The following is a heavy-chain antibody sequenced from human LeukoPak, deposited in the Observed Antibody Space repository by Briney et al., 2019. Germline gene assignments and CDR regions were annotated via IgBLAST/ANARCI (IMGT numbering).Heavy chain of an antibody. Sequence: ASVKVSCKASGYTFTGYYMHWVRQAPGQGLEWMGWINPNSGGTNYAQKFQGRVTITADESTSTAYMELSSLRSEDTAVYYCARECSSCPWFDPWGQGTLVTVSS. D-gene: IGHD6-13*01. CDR1: GYTFTGYY. CDR2: INPNSGGT. J-gene: IGHJ5*02. V-gene: IGHV1-2*02. CDR3: ARECSSCPWFDP.